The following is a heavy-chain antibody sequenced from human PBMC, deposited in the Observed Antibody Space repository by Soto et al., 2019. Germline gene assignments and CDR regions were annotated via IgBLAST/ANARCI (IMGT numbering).Heavy chain of an antibody. V-gene: IGHV2-5*02. CDR2: IYWDDDK. D-gene: IGHD2-2*01. CDR1: GFSLSADGVG. J-gene: IGHJ3*01. CDR3: AHAYGGTSWPNDAFDV. Sequence: QITLKESGPTLVKPTQTLTLTCTFSGFSLSADGVGVGWIRQPPGKALEWLALIYWDDDKRYRPSLKSRLTITKHTPKHXVVLTTTNMDPVDTATYYCAHAYGGTSWPNDAFDVWGQGTVVTVSS.